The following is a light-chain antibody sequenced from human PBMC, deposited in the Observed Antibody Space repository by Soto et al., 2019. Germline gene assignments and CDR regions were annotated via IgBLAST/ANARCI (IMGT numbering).Light chain of an antibody. J-gene: IGLJ2*01. CDR1: SSDVGGYNY. CDR2: DVS. CDR3: SSYTSSSTLGV. Sequence: QSALTQPRSVSGSPGQSVTISCTGTSSDVGGYNYVSWYQQHPGKAPKLIIYDVSKRTSGVPDRFSGSRSGNTASLTISGLQAEDEADYYCSSYTSSSTLGVFGGGTKLTVL. V-gene: IGLV2-11*01.